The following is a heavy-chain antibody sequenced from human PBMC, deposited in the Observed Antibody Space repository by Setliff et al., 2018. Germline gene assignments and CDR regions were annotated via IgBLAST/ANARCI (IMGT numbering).Heavy chain of an antibody. J-gene: IGHJ3*02. Sequence: PGESLKISCKGSGYSFTNYWIGWVRQMPGKGLEWMGIIYPGDSDTRYSPSFQGQVTISADKSISTAYLQWSSLKASDTAMYHCARQAIFGSDAFDIWGQGTMVTVS. D-gene: IGHD3-3*01. CDR3: ARQAIFGSDAFDI. V-gene: IGHV5-51*01. CDR2: IYPGDSDT. CDR1: GYSFTNYW.